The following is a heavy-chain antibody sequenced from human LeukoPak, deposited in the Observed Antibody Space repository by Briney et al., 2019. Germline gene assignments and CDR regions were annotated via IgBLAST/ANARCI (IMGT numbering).Heavy chain of an antibody. V-gene: IGHV4-4*09. J-gene: IGHJ4*02. CDR1: GGSISSYY. Sequence: SETLSLTCTVSGGSISSYYWSWIRQPPGKGLEWIGYIYTSGSTNYNPSLKSRVTISVDTSKNQFSLKLSSVTAADTAVYYCAGHADFTGPLGYFDYWGQGTLVTVSS. CDR2: IYTSGST. CDR3: AGHADFTGPLGYFDY. D-gene: IGHD1-14*01.